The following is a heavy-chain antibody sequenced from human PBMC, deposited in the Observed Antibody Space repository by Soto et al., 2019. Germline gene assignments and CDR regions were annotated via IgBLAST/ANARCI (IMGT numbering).Heavy chain of an antibody. V-gene: IGHV3-23*01. CDR1: GFTFSSFA. J-gene: IGHJ4*02. CDR2: ISSSGANT. Sequence: GGSLRLSCAASGFTFSSFAMTWVRQAPGKGLEWVSSISSSGANTYYADSVKGRLTISRDNSKNTLYLQMNSLRAEDTAVYYCAKWADYWGQGTLVTVSS. CDR3: AKWADY.